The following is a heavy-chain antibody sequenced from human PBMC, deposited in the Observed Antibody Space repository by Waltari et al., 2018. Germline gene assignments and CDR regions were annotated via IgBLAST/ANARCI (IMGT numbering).Heavy chain of an antibody. Sequence: QVQLQESGPGLVKPSETLSLTCTVSGGSISSYYWSWIRQPPGKGLEWIGYIYYSGSTNYNPSLKSRVTISVDTSKNQFSLKLSSVTAADTAVYYCAREAAVAGIPWLDAFDIWGQGTMVTVSS. CDR2: IYYSGST. D-gene: IGHD6-19*01. CDR1: GGSISSYY. J-gene: IGHJ3*02. V-gene: IGHV4-59*12. CDR3: AREAAVAGIPWLDAFDI.